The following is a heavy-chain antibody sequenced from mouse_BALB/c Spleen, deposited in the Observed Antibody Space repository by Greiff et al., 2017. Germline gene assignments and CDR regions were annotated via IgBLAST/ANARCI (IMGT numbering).Heavy chain of an antibody. CDR2: ISYSGST. J-gene: IGHJ4*01. CDR3: ARSRTTATGAMDY. CDR1: GDSITSGY. V-gene: IGHV3-8*02. D-gene: IGHD1-2*01. Sequence: EVQVVESGPSLVKPSQTLSLTCPVTGDSITSGYWNWIRKFPGNKLEYMGYISYSGSTYYNPSLKSRISITRDTSKNQYYLQLNSVTTEDTATYYCARSRTTATGAMDYWGQGTSVTVSS.